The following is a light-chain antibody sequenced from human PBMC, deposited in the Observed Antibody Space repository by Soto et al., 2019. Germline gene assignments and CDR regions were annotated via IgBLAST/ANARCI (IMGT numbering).Light chain of an antibody. CDR2: LEGSGSY. CDR1: SGHSSDI. Sequence: QPVLTQSSSASASLGSSVKLTCTLSSGHSSDIIAWHQQQPGKAPRYLMKLEGSGSYDKGTGVPDRFSGSRSGADRYLTISNLKSEDEADYYCETWDSNTRMFGGGTKLTVL. CDR3: ETWDSNTRM. J-gene: IGLJ3*02. V-gene: IGLV4-60*03.